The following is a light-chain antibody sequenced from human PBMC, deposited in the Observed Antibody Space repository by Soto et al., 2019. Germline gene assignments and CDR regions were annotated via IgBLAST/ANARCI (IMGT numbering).Light chain of an antibody. CDR2: GAS. CDR1: QSVSSSY. J-gene: IGKJ2*01. Sequence: EIGLTQCPGTLSLSPGERATLSCRGSQSVSSSYLAWYQKKPGQAPRLLIYGASTRATGIPARLSGSGSGTELTLTISSMKSEDFAVYYCQQYNNWSYTFGQGTKVDIK. V-gene: IGKV3-15*01. CDR3: QQYNNWSYT.